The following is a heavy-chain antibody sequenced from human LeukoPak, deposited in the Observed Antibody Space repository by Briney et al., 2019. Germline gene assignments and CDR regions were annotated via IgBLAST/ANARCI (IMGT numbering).Heavy chain of an antibody. V-gene: IGHV3-7*01. CDR1: GLTFSSYG. Sequence: GGSLRLSCAASGLTFSSYGMHWVRQTPEKGLEWVANIKEDASEENYVDSLKGRFTISRDNAKNSLYLQMNSLRAEDTAVYYCAIAAGWELGYWGQGTLVTVSS. J-gene: IGHJ4*02. CDR3: AIAAGWELGY. CDR2: IKEDASEE. D-gene: IGHD6-25*01.